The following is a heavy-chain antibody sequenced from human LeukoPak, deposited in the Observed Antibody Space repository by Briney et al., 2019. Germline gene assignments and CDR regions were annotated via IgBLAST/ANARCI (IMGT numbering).Heavy chain of an antibody. J-gene: IGHJ4*02. CDR3: AREVVYDSSSYEN. Sequence: SETLSLTCTLSGGSISTYYWSWVRQPPGKGLEWIGYIYYTGSTDYNPSLKSRVTMSVDTSKNQFSLKLSSVTAADTAVYYCAREVVYDSSSYENWGQGTLVTVSS. CDR1: GGSISTYY. D-gene: IGHD3-22*01. V-gene: IGHV4-59*01. CDR2: IYYTGST.